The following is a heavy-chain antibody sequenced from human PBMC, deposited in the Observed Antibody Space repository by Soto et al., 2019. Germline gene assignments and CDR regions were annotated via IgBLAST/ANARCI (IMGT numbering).Heavy chain of an antibody. Sequence: SETLSLTCAASDYPISSGFYWGWIRQPPGKGLEWIGTIYHTGSTSYNPSLKSRVIISIDTSKNQFSLEMRSVTAADTAVYYCARARGGGFFDYWGQGTLVTVSS. CDR1: DYPISSGFY. CDR2: IYHTGST. D-gene: IGHD3-10*01. J-gene: IGHJ4*02. V-gene: IGHV4-38-2*01. CDR3: ARARGGGFFDY.